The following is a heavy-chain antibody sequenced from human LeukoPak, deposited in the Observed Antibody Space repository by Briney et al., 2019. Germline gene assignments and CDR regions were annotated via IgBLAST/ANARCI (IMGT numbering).Heavy chain of an antibody. CDR3: ARTSAASLNYFDY. D-gene: IGHD2-2*01. J-gene: IGHJ4*02. Sequence: ASVKVSCKASGYTFTTYDINWVRQATGQGLEWMGWISAYNGNTNYAQKLQGRVTMTTDTSTSTAYMELRSLRSDDTAVYYCARTSAASLNYFDYWGQGTLVTVSS. CDR1: GYTFTTYD. CDR2: ISAYNGNT. V-gene: IGHV1-18*01.